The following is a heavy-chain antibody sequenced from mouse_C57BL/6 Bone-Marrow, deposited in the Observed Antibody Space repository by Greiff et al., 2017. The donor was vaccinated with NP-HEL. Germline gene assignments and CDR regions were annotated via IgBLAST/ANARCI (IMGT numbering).Heavy chain of an antibody. Sequence: VQLKESGPGLVQPSQSLSITCTVSGFSLTSYGVHWVRQSPGKGLEWLGVIWSGGSTDYNAAFMSRLSISKDNSKSQVFFKMNSLQADDTAIYYCARIYYYGSSLYYYAMDYWGQGTSVTVSS. V-gene: IGHV2-2*01. CDR2: IWSGGST. J-gene: IGHJ4*01. CDR3: ARIYYYGSSLYYYAMDY. D-gene: IGHD1-1*01. CDR1: GFSLTSYG.